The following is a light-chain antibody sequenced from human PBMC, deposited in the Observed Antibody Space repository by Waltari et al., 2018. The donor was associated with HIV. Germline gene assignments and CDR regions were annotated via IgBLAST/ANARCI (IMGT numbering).Light chain of an antibody. CDR1: TSAIGIYIF. J-gene: IGLJ2*01. V-gene: IGLV2-14*02. Sequence: QSALTLPASMPGSPGQSIPLSCTGTTSAIGIYIFFPWYQQHPNIAPKLLIYEVSKRPSGVSARFSGSKSGNTASLTVSGLQGEDEADYYCSSYADSDTPVVFGGGTKLTVL. CDR3: SSYADSDTPVV. CDR2: EVS.